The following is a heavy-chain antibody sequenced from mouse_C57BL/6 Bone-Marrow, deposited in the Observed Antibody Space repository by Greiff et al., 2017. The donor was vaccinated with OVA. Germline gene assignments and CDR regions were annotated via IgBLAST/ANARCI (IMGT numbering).Heavy chain of an antibody. D-gene: IGHD1-1*01. CDR3: ADYYCSCYEDWYFDV. CDR2: IYPRSGNT. CDR1: GYTFTSYG. Sequence: QVQLQQSGAELARPGASVKLSCKASGYTFTSYGISWVKQRTGQGLEWIGEIYPRSGNTYYNEKFKGKATLTADKSSSTAYMELRSLTSEDSAVYFCADYYCSCYEDWYFDVWGTGTTVTVSS. V-gene: IGHV1-81*01. J-gene: IGHJ1*03.